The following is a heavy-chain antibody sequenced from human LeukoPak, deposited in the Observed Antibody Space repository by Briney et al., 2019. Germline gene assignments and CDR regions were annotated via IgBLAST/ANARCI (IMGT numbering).Heavy chain of an antibody. V-gene: IGHV3-30-3*01. CDR2: ISYDGNNK. Sequence: PGRSLRLSCVVSGFTFSSYAMHWVRQAPGKGLECVAVISYDGNNKYYADSVKGRFTISRDNSKNTLYLQMNSLRAEDTAVYYCARDQGYYFDYWGQGTLVTVSS. CDR3: ARDQGYYFDY. CDR1: GFTFSSYA. J-gene: IGHJ4*02.